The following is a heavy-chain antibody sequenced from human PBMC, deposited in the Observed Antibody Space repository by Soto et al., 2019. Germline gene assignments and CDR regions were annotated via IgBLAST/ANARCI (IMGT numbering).Heavy chain of an antibody. CDR3: AREYCSSTSCYGLKRFDP. V-gene: IGHV4-4*07. CDR1: GASISGFY. D-gene: IGHD2-2*01. CDR2: IYATGTT. Sequence: SETLSLTCTVSGASISGFYWSWIRKSAGKGLEWIGRIYATGTTDYNPSLKSRVTISVDKSKNQFSLKLSSVTAADTAVYYCAREYCSSTSCYGLKRFDPWGQGTLVTVSS. J-gene: IGHJ5*02.